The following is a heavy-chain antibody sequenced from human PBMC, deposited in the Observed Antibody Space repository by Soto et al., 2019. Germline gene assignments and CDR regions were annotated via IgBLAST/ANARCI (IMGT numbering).Heavy chain of an antibody. J-gene: IGHJ4*02. Sequence: VPLVESGGGSVQPGGSLRLSCVASGITFSGFWMHWVRQVPGKGLVWVARVDSAGSGTSYADSVKGRFTISRDNAKNTLSLQMDSLRVEDTAVYYCAQVFEHWGKGIPVTVSS. V-gene: IGHV3-74*01. CDR1: GITFSGFW. CDR2: VDSAGSGT. CDR3: AQVFEH.